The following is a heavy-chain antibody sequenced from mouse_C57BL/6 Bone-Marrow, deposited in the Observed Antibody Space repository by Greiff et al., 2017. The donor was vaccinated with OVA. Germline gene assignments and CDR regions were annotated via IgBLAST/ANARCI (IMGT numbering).Heavy chain of an antibody. CDR1: GFNIKDDY. Sequence: VQLQQPGAELVRPGASVKLSCTASGFNIKDDYMHWVKQRPEQGLEWIGWIDPENGDTEYASKFQGKATITADTYSNTAYLQLSSLTSEDTAVYYCTTSYGSSYWGQGTTLTVSS. J-gene: IGHJ2*01. D-gene: IGHD1-1*01. CDR3: TTSYGSSY. V-gene: IGHV14-4*01. CDR2: IDPENGDT.